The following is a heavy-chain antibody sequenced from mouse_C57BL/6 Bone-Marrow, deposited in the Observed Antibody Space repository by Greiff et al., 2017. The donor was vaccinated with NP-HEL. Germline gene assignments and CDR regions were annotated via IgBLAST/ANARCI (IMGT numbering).Heavy chain of an antibody. Sequence: EVNVVESGGGLVQPGGALKLSCAASGFTFSDYGMAWVRQAPRKGPEWVAFISNLAYSIYYADTVTGRFTISRENAKNTLYLEMSSLRSEDTAMYYCARHGSSLAYWGQGTLVTVSA. D-gene: IGHD1-1*01. J-gene: IGHJ3*01. CDR2: ISNLAYSI. V-gene: IGHV5-15*01. CDR1: GFTFSDYG. CDR3: ARHGSSLAY.